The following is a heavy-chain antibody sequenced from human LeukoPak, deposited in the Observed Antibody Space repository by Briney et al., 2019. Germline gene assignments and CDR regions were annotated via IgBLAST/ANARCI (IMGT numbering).Heavy chain of an antibody. CDR1: GFTFSSYR. D-gene: IGHD6-19*01. Sequence: PGGSLRLSCAASGFTFSSYRMNWVRQAPGKGLEWVSVIYSGGSTYYADSVKGRFTISRDNSKNTLYLQMNSLRAEDTAVYYCARGQWLDHGGFDYWGQGTLVTVSS. J-gene: IGHJ4*02. CDR2: IYSGGST. CDR3: ARGQWLDHGGFDY. V-gene: IGHV3-66*01.